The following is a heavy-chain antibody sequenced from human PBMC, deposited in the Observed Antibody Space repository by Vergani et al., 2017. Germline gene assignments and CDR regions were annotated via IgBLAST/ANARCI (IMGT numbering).Heavy chain of an antibody. Sequence: QVQLVESGGGVVQPGRSLRLSCAASGFTFSSYGMHWVRQAPGXGLEWVAVISYDGSNKYYADSVKGRFTISRDNSKNTLYLQMNSLRAEDTAVYYCAKVHFKSPNEYYDFWSGYYFDPLGDNWFDPWGQGTLVTVSS. CDR2: ISYDGSNK. CDR1: GFTFSSYG. V-gene: IGHV3-30*18. CDR3: AKVHFKSPNEYYDFWSGYYFDPLGDNWFDP. D-gene: IGHD3-3*01. J-gene: IGHJ5*02.